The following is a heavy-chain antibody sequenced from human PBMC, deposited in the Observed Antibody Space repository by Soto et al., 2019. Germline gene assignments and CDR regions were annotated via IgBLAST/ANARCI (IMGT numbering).Heavy chain of an antibody. V-gene: IGHV3-30*18. Sequence: QVQLVESGGGVVQPGRSLRLSCAASGFTFSSYGMHWVRQAPGKWLEWVAVISYDGSNKYYADSVKGRFTISRDSSKNPLYLEMNRLRAEDTAVYYCAKEGDEGATTPYYFDYWGQGNLVTVSS. CDR3: AKEGDEGATTPYYFDY. D-gene: IGHD1-26*01. CDR1: GFTFSSYG. J-gene: IGHJ4*02. CDR2: ISYDGSNK.